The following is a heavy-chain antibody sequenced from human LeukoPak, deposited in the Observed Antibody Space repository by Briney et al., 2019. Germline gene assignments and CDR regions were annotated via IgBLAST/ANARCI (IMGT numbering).Heavy chain of an antibody. D-gene: IGHD5-12*01. Sequence: ASVKVSCKASGYTFTGYYMHWVRQAPGQGLEWMGWINPNSGGTNYAQKFQGRVTMTRDTSISTAYMELSRLRSDDTAVYYCARDLSGWSLVATTPFDYWGQGTLVTVSS. CDR1: GYTFTGYY. CDR3: ARDLSGWSLVATTPFDY. V-gene: IGHV1-2*02. J-gene: IGHJ4*02. CDR2: INPNSGGT.